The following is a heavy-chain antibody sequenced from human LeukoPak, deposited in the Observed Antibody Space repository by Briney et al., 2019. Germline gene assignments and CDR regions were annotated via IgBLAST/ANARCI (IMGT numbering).Heavy chain of an antibody. CDR3: ARGALAGEFDY. V-gene: IGHV1-18*04. Sequence: ASVKVSCKASGYTFTGYYMHWVRQAPGQGLEWMGWISGYNGKTNYAQKVQGRLTMTTDASTSTAYMELRSLRSDDTAVYYCARGALAGEFDYWGQGTLVTVSS. CDR2: ISGYNGKT. J-gene: IGHJ4*02. CDR1: GYTFTGYY. D-gene: IGHD2-21*01.